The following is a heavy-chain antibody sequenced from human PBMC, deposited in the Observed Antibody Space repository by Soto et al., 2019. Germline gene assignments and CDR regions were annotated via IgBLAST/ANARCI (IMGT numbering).Heavy chain of an antibody. Sequence: QVQLVESGGGVVQPGRSLRLSCAASGFTFSSYGMHWVGQAPGKGLEWVAVIWYDGSNKYYADSVKGRFTISRDNSKNTLYLQMNSLRAEDTAVYYCARDRELLFDYWGQGTLVTVSS. D-gene: IGHD1-26*01. J-gene: IGHJ4*02. CDR3: ARDRELLFDY. CDR2: IWYDGSNK. V-gene: IGHV3-33*01. CDR1: GFTFSSYG.